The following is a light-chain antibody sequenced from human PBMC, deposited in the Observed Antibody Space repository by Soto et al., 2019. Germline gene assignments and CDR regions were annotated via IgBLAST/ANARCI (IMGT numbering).Light chain of an antibody. CDR2: DAS. V-gene: IGKV1-5*01. J-gene: IGKJ1*01. Sequence: GDRVTITCRASQTIGSWLAWYQQKPGKAPELLIYDASTLEGGVPSRFSGSGSGTEFSLTITSLQPDDFATFYCQQYSSLPRTFGQGTKVEIK. CDR3: QQYSSLPRT. CDR1: QTIGSW.